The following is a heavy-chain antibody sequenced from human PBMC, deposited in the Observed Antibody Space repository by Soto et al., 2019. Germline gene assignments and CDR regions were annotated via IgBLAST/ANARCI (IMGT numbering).Heavy chain of an antibody. D-gene: IGHD5-18*01. CDR2: IYESGYT. J-gene: IGHJ5*02. V-gene: IGHV4-31*03. Sequence: NPSLTCTVSGASVSTGAYYWGWVRQRPGKGLEWVGYIYESGYTYYNTSLKSRLTISLDRSNNQFSLGLTSVTAADTAVYYCVRALRHTAMVYPWFDPWGQGTLVTVSS. CDR1: GASVSTGAYY. CDR3: VRALRHTAMVYPWFDP.